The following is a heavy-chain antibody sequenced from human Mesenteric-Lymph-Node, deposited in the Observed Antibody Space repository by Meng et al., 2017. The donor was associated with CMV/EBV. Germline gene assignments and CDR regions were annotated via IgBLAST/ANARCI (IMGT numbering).Heavy chain of an antibody. J-gene: IGHJ4*02. Sequence: GSLRLSCTVSGGSINNHYWSWIRQPPGKGLEWMGYIYYSGSTNYNSALKSRVTISVDTSKNQFSLKLSSVTAADTAVYYCARICSSTSCYGGFDYWGQGTLVTVSS. CDR3: ARICSSTSCYGGFDY. V-gene: IGHV4-59*11. D-gene: IGHD2-2*01. CDR2: IYYSGST. CDR1: GGSINNHY.